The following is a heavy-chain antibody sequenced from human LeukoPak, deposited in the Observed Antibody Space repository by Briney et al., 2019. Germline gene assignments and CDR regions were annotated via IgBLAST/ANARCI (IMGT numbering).Heavy chain of an antibody. V-gene: IGHV3-23*01. CDR2: T. CDR3: AKDFRRRYCSGGSCYFAEYFQH. D-gene: IGHD2-15*01. J-gene: IGHJ1*01. Sequence: TYYADSVKGRFTISRDNSKNTLYLQMNSLRAEDTAVYYCAKDFRRRYCSGGSCYFAEYFQHWGQGTLVTASS.